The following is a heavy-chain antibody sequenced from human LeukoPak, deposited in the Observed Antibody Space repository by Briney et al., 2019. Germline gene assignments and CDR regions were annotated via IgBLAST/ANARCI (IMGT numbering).Heavy chain of an antibody. V-gene: IGHV3-48*04. Sequence: GGSLRLSCAASGFTFSSYSMNWVRQAPGKGLEWVSYISSSVGSIYYADSVKGRFTISRDNAKNSLYLQMNSLRAEDTAVYYCASGYGDYVGYFDYWGQGTLVTVSS. J-gene: IGHJ4*02. D-gene: IGHD4-17*01. CDR1: GFTFSSYS. CDR3: ASGYGDYVGYFDY. CDR2: ISSSVGSI.